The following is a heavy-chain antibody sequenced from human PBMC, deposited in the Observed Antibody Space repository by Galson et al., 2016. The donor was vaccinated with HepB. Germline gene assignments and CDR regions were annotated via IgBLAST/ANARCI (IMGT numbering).Heavy chain of an antibody. CDR1: GFTFSSYG. J-gene: IGHJ6*03. CDR3: AKGGGGSSSWQKYYYYYYMDV. D-gene: IGHD6-13*01. CDR2: ISDSGGTT. V-gene: IGHV3-23*01. Sequence: SLRLSCAASGFTFSSYGMHWVRQAPGKGLEWVSGISDSGGTTYYADSVKGRFTISRDNSKNTPYLQMNSLRAEDTAVYYCAKGGGGSSSWQKYYYYYYMDVWGKGTTVTVSS.